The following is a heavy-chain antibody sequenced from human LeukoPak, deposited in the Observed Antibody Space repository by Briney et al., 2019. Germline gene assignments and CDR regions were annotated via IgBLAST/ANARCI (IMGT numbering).Heavy chain of an antibody. D-gene: IGHD2-15*01. V-gene: IGHV1-3*01. CDR3: ARGSPGDY. CDR2: INAGNGNT. J-gene: IGHJ4*02. CDR1: GYTFTSYG. Sequence: ASVKVSCKASGYTFTSYGISWVRQAPGQRLEWMGWINAGNGNTKYSQKFQGRVTITRDTSATTAYMELSSLTSEDTAVYYCARGSPGDYWGQGTLVTVSS.